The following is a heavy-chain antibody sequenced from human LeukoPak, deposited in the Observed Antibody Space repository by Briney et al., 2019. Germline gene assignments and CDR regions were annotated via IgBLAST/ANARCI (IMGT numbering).Heavy chain of an antibody. CDR2: IDNGGSYT. Sequence: PGGSLRLSCAASGFIFSSKWIHWVRQAPGKGLEWASRIDNGGSYTSYADSVKGRFTISRDNAKNTLYLQMNSLRAEDTAVYYCARDLPISDSSGYYLDYWGQGPVVTVSS. CDR1: GFIFSSKW. D-gene: IGHD3-22*01. V-gene: IGHV3-74*01. CDR3: ARDLPISDSSGYYLDY. J-gene: IGHJ4*02.